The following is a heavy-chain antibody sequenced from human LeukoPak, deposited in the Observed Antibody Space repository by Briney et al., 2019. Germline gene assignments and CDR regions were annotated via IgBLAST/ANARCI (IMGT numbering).Heavy chain of an antibody. D-gene: IGHD3-10*01. CDR2: IYHSGST. CDR1: GGSISSSNW. V-gene: IGHV4-4*02. Sequence: SETLSLTCAVSGGSISSSNWWSWVRQPPGRGLEWIGEIYHSGSTNYNPSLKSRVTISVDTSKNHFSLKLSSVTAADTAVYYCARTTMVRGTYYMDVWGKGTTVTISS. J-gene: IGHJ6*03. CDR3: ARTTMVRGTYYMDV.